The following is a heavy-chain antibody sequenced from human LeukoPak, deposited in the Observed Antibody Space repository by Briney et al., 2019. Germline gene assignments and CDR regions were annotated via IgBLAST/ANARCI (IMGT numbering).Heavy chain of an antibody. CDR3: TTVEGGSSWFGLFDW. CDR2: ISGSGGST. V-gene: IGHV3-23*01. D-gene: IGHD6-13*01. J-gene: IGHJ4*02. Sequence: GGSLRLSCAASGFTFSSYAMSWVRQAPGKGLEWVSAISGSGGSTYYADSVKGRFTISRDNSKNTLYLQMNSLRAEDTAVYYCTTVEGGSSWFGLFDWWGQGTLVTVYS. CDR1: GFTFSSYA.